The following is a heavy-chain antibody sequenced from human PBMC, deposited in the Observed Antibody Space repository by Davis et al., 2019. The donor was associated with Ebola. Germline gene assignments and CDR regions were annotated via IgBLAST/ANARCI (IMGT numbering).Heavy chain of an antibody. D-gene: IGHD7-27*01. J-gene: IGHJ4*02. Sequence: PGESLKISCAASGFTFSDYYMTWIRQAPGKGLEWLSYISISGDTMYNVDSVKGRFTISRDNAKNSLSLQMNSLTTEDTALYYCARDKDWGSIDYWGQGTLVTVSS. CDR1: GFTFSDYY. V-gene: IGHV3-11*04. CDR3: ARDKDWGSIDY. CDR2: ISISGDTM.